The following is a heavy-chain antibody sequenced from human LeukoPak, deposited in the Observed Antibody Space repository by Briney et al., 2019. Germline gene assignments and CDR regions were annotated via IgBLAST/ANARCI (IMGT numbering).Heavy chain of an antibody. J-gene: IGHJ4*02. CDR1: GFTFSSYS. CDR3: ARDLDFAVDH. Sequence: GGSLRLSCAASGFTFSSYSMNWVRQAPGKGLEWVSVIYSDGSTYYADSVKGRFIISRDNSKNTLYLQMNSLRAEDTAVYYCARDLDFAVDHWGQGTLVTVSS. D-gene: IGHD3/OR15-3a*01. V-gene: IGHV3-66*01. CDR2: IYSDGST.